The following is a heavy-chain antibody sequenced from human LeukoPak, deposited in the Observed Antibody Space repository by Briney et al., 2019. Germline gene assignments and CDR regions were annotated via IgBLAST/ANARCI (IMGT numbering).Heavy chain of an antibody. J-gene: IGHJ6*02. D-gene: IGHD6-19*01. CDR3: ARDRSQWLAYYYYYGMDV. V-gene: IGHV4-39*07. CDR2: IYYSGNT. CDR1: GGSISSTTHY. Sequence: SETLSLTCTVSGGSISSTTHYWGWIRQPPGKGLEWIGGIYYSGNTYYNPSLKSRVTISVDRSKNQFSLKLSSVTAADTAVYYCARDRSQWLAYYYYYGMDVWGQGTTVTVSS.